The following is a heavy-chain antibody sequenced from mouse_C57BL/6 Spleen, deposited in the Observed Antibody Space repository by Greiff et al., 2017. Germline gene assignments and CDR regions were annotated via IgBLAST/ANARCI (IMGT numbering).Heavy chain of an antibody. J-gene: IGHJ4*01. CDR1: GFSLTSYG. CDR2: IWSDGST. D-gene: IGHD1-1*01. CDR3: ARNYGSSDYAMDY. Sequence: QVQLKESGPGLVAPSQSLSITCTVSGFSLTSYGVHWVRQPPGKGLEWLVVIWSDGSTTYNSALNSRLSISKDNSKSQVFLRMNSLQTDDTAMYXCARNYGSSDYAMDYWGQGTSVTVSS. V-gene: IGHV2-6*02.